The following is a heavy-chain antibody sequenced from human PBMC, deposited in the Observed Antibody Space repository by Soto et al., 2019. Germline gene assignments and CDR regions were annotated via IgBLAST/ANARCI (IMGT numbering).Heavy chain of an antibody. V-gene: IGHV1-18*01. J-gene: IGHJ4*02. CDR3: ARGRYGDY. D-gene: IGHD1-1*01. Sequence: QVHLVQSGAEVKKPGASVKVSCKGSGYDFTTYGITWVRQAPGQGLEWMAWISAHNGNTDYAQKLQGRVTVTRDTSTITAYMELRSLSSDDTAVYYCARGRYGDYGGQGALVTVSS. CDR2: ISAHNGNT. CDR1: GYDFTTYG.